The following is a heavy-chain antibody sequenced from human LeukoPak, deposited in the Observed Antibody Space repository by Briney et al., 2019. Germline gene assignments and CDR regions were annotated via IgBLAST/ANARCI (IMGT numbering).Heavy chain of an antibody. CDR3: ARVTIFGVVWFDP. CDR1: GYTFIGYY. Sequence: ASVKVSCKASGYTFIGYYMHWVRQAPGQGLEWMGWINPNSGGTNYAQKFQGRVTMTRDTSISTAYMELSRLRSDDTAVYYCARVTIFGVVWFDPWGQGTLVTVSS. J-gene: IGHJ5*02. V-gene: IGHV1-2*02. CDR2: INPNSGGT. D-gene: IGHD3-3*01.